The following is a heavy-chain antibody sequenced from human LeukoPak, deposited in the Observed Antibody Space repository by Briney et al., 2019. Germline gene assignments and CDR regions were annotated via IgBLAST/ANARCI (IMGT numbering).Heavy chain of an antibody. V-gene: IGHV4-59*01. CDR1: VGSISVSY. J-gene: IGHJ4*02. Sequence: PSETLSLTCTVSVGSISVSYWNWIRRSPGKGREWIAYIFYSGITKYIPSLKRRVTISVDTSKNQFSLNLNSVTTADTAVYYCARGQRRGGSGELDYWGQGILVTVSS. CDR2: IFYSGIT. D-gene: IGHD2-15*01. CDR3: ARGQRRGGSGELDY.